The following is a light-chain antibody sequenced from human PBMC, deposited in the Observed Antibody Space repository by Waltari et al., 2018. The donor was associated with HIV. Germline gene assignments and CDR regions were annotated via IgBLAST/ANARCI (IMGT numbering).Light chain of an antibody. Sequence: SYVLTQSPSVPVAPGKTARITRGGNNIGSKSVHWYQQKPGQAPVLVIYYDSDRPSGIPERFSGSNSGNTAILTISRVEAGDEADYYCQVWDSSSGVVFGGGTRLTVL. J-gene: IGLJ2*01. CDR1: NIGSKS. CDR3: QVWDSSSGVV. V-gene: IGLV3-21*04. CDR2: YDS.